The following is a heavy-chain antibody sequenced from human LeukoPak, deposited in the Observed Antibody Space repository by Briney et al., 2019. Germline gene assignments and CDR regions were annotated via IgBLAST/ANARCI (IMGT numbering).Heavy chain of an antibody. V-gene: IGHV4-61*01. J-gene: IGHJ4*02. D-gene: IGHD4-17*01. Sequence: SETLSLTCTVSGGSVSSGSYYWSWLRQPPGKGPEWIGYIYYSGSTNYNPSLKSRVTISVDTSKNQFSLKLSSVTAADTAVYYCAREGLYGDYVWSLDYWGQGTLVTVSS. CDR3: AREGLYGDYVWSLDY. CDR1: GGSVSSGSYY. CDR2: IYYSGST.